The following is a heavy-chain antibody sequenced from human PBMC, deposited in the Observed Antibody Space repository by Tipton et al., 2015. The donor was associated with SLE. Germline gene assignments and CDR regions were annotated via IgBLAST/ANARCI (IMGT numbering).Heavy chain of an antibody. CDR1: GGSFSVHY. V-gene: IGHV4-59*11. J-gene: IGHJ5*02. D-gene: IGHD6-13*01. CDR3: ARVGIAAAGTWFDP. CDR2: IYYSGST. Sequence: GLVKPSETLSLTCAVYGGSFSVHYWSWSWIRQPPGKGLEWIGYIYYSGSTNYNPSLKSRVTISVDKSKNQFSLKLSSVTAADTAVYYCARVGIAAAGTWFDPWGQGTLVTVAS.